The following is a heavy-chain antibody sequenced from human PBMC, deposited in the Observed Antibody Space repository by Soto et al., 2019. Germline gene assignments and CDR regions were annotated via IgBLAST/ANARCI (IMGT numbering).Heavy chain of an antibody. D-gene: IGHD3-22*01. CDR2: IKSKTDGGTT. V-gene: IGHV3-15*01. Sequence: GGSLRLSCAASGFTFSNAWMSWVRQAPGKGLEWVGRIKSKTDGGTTDYAAPVKGRFTISRDDSKNTLYLQMNSLKTEDTAVYYCTTRVVFTFTFDYWGQGTLVTVSS. CDR1: GFTFSNAW. CDR3: TTRVVFTFTFDY. J-gene: IGHJ4*02.